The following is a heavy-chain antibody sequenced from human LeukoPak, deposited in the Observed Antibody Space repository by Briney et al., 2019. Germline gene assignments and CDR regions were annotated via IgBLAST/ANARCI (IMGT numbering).Heavy chain of an antibody. D-gene: IGHD5-18*01. CDR2: IYTGGST. V-gene: IGHV3-53*01. CDR1: GFTVSSNY. J-gene: IGHJ6*04. CDR3: ARGLITVDTAMVRGYGMDV. Sequence: RGSLRLSCTASGFTVSSNYMSWVRQAPGKGLKCPSAIYTGGSTYYADSVRARFTISRDNSKNTLYLEMSSLRAEDTAVYYCARGLITVDTAMVRGYGMDVWGKGTTVTVSS.